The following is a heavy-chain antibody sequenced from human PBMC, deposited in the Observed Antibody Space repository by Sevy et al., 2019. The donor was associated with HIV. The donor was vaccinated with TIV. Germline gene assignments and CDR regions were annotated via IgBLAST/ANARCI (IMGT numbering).Heavy chain of an antibody. CDR3: ATGYGDYGYYYYGMDV. CDR2: ISASGSTT. J-gene: IGHJ6*02. D-gene: IGHD4-17*01. Sequence: GGSLRLSCAVSGFNFNIFAMNWVRQSPGKGLEWVSSISASGSTTFYADSVEGRFTISRDNSKNTLYLQMNSLRAEDTAVYYCATGYGDYGYYYYGMDVWGQGTTVTVSS. CDR1: GFNFNIFA. V-gene: IGHV3-23*01.